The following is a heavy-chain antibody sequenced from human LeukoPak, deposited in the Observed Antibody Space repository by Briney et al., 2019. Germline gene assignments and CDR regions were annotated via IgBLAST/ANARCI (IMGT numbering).Heavy chain of an antibody. Sequence: GRSLRLSCAASGFTFSSYAMHWVRQAPGKGLEWVAVISYDGSNKYYADSVKGRFTISRDNSKNTLYLQMNSLRAEDTAVYYCARGSLRLGDLLLWGQGTLVTVSS. V-gene: IGHV3-30*04. CDR2: ISYDGSNK. CDR3: ARGSLRLGDLLL. J-gene: IGHJ1*01. D-gene: IGHD3-16*01. CDR1: GFTFSSYA.